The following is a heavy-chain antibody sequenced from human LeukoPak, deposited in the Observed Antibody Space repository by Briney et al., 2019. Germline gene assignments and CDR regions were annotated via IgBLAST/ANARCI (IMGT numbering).Heavy chain of an antibody. V-gene: IGHV4-34*01. CDR2: INHSGST. CDR1: GGSFSGYY. D-gene: IGHD3-3*01. Sequence: SETLSLTCAVYGGSFSGYYWSWLPQPPGKGLEWIGEINHSGSTNYNPYLKSRVSISVDTSKNQFSLKLSSVTAADTAVYYCASATNNYDFWSGYQFDPWGQGTLVTVSS. J-gene: IGHJ5*02. CDR3: ASATNNYDFWSGYQFDP.